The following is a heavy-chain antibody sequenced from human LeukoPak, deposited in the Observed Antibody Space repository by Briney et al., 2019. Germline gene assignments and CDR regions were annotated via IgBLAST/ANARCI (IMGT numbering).Heavy chain of an antibody. J-gene: IGHJ4*02. V-gene: IGHV5-51*01. CDR3: ASAFYSGSGTYDPFDS. D-gene: IGHD3-10*01. Sequence: GESLKISCKGSGYTFTNYWIGWVRQMPGKGLEWMGISYPGDSDTRYSPSFQGQVTISADKSISTAYLQWSSLKASDTAIYYCASAFYSGSGTYDPFDSWGQGTLVTVSS. CDR1: GYTFTNYW. CDR2: SYPGDSDT.